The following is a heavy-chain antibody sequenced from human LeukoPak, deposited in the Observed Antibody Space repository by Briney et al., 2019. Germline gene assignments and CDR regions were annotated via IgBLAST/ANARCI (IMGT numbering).Heavy chain of an antibody. CDR1: GFTFSTYE. CDR3: ARESTWDAFDV. Sequence: GGSLRLSCAASGFTFSTYEMNWVRKAPGKGLEWVSYISISGNTIDYADSVKGRFTMSRDIAKNSLYLQMNSLGPEDTAVYYCARESTWDAFDVWGQGTMVTVSS. CDR2: ISISGNTI. V-gene: IGHV3-48*03. J-gene: IGHJ3*01.